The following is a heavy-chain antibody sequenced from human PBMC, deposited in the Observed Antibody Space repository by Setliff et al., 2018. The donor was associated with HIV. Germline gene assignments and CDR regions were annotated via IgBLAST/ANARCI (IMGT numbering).Heavy chain of an antibody. D-gene: IGHD6-13*01. V-gene: IGHV4-39*01. CDR2: ISYSGHT. CDR3: ARRGSSWYSHWFDL. Sequence: SETLSLTCNVSGGSLSSGLQYWGWVRQSPGKGLEWIGTISYSGHTYYNPSLKSRVTISVDTSKSQFSLNLNSMTAADTAIYYCARRGSSWYSHWFDLWGQGTLVTVSS. J-gene: IGHJ5*02. CDR1: GGSLSSGLQY.